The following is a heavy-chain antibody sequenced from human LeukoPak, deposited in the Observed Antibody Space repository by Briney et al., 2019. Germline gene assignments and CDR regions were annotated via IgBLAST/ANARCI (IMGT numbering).Heavy chain of an antibody. CDR1: GFTFSSYG. CDR3: AKLLVPAARMYNWFDP. J-gene: IGHJ5*02. V-gene: IGHV3-30*02. D-gene: IGHD2-2*01. CDR2: IRYDGSNK. Sequence: GGSLRLSRAASGFTFSSYGMHWVRQAPGKGLEWVAFIRYDGSNKYYADSVKGRFTISRDNSKNTLYLQMNSLRAEDTAVYYCAKLLVPAARMYNWFDPWGQGTLVTVSS.